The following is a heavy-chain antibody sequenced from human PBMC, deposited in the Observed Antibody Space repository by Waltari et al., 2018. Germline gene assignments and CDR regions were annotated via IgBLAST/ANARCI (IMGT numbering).Heavy chain of an antibody. D-gene: IGHD5-18*01. CDR2: MDRSGNT. CDR3: ARGPGADAAVITSGPYHHAMGV. CDR1: GYSISSGYY. Sequence: QVQLQESGPGLVKPSETLSLTCVVSGYSISSGYYWGWLRPPPGKGLEWIGNMDRSGNTYYNPSLESRVTISVDTSKNQFSLKLSSVTAADTAVYYCARGPGADAAVITSGPYHHAMGVWGQGTTVIVSS. J-gene: IGHJ6*02. V-gene: IGHV4-38-2*01.